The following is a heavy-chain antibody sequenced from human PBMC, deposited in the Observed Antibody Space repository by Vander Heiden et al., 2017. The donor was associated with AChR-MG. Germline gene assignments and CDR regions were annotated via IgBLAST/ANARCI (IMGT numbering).Heavy chain of an antibody. CDR1: GCTLSSYA. CDR2: ISGSGGST. Sequence: EVQLLESGGGLVQPGGSLRLSCAASGCTLSSYAMSWVRQAPGKGLEWVSAISGSGGSTYYADSVKGRFTISRDNSKNTLYLQMNSLRAEDTAVYYCAKQVSAYYDFWSGTFDYWGQGTLVTVSS. V-gene: IGHV3-23*01. CDR3: AKQVSAYYDFWSGTFDY. D-gene: IGHD3-3*01. J-gene: IGHJ4*02.